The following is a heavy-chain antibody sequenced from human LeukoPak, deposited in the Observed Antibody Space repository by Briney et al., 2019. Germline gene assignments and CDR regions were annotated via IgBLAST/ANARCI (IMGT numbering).Heavy chain of an antibody. CDR2: IYTSGST. J-gene: IGHJ4*02. V-gene: IGHV4-61*02. Sequence: SETLSLTCTVSGGSISSGSYYWSWIRQPAGKGLEWIGRIYTSGSTNYNPSLKSRVTISVDTSKIQFSLKLSSVTAADTAVYYCARADYYDSSGQSFDSWGQGTLVTVSS. D-gene: IGHD3-22*01. CDR1: GGSISSGSYY. CDR3: ARADYYDSSGQSFDS.